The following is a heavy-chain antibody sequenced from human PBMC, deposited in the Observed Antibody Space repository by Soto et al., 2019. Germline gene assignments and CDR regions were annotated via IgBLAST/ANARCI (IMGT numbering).Heavy chain of an antibody. D-gene: IGHD4-17*01. CDR1: GGSISSYY. Sequence: SETLSLTCTVSGGSISSYYWSWIRQPPGKGLEWIGYIYYSGSTNYNPSLKSRVTISVDTSKNQFSLKLSSVTAADTAVYYCARAWPGELDYGDSIDYIIAWFDPWGQGTLVTVSS. V-gene: IGHV4-59*01. CDR3: ARAWPGELDYGDSIDYIIAWFDP. CDR2: IYYSGST. J-gene: IGHJ5*02.